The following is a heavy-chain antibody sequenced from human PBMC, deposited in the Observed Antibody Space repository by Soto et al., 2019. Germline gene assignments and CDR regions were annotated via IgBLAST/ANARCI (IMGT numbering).Heavy chain of an antibody. V-gene: IGHV3-23*01. CDR3: AKDCEYSTDWYTGAY. D-gene: IGHD2-2*01. CDR2: ISGGGGIT. Sequence: EVQLLESGGGLVQPGGSLRLSCAASGFTFTSYAMTWVRQAPGKGLEWVSAISGGGGITYYADSVKGRFTISRDNSKNTLYLQMFSLRAEDTAVYFCAKDCEYSTDWYTGAYWGQGTLVTVSS. CDR1: GFTFTSYA. J-gene: IGHJ4*02.